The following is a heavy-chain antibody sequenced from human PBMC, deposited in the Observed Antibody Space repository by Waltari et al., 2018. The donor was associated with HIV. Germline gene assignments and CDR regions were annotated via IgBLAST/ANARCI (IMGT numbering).Heavy chain of an antibody. D-gene: IGHD5-18*01. J-gene: IGHJ4*02. Sequence: RQPPGKALEWLALIYWDDDKRYSPSLKSRLTITKDTSKNQVVLTMTNMDPVDTATYYCAHRAVDTAMVHRVFDYWGQGTLVTVSS. CDR3: AHRAVDTAMVHRVFDY. V-gene: IGHV2-5*02. CDR2: IYWDDDK.